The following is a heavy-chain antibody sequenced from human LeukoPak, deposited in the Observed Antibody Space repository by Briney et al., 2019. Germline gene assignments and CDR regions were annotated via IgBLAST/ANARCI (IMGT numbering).Heavy chain of an antibody. CDR2: IYYSGST. CDR3: ASYSGSLEYFHP. D-gene: IGHD1-26*01. J-gene: IGHJ1*01. V-gene: IGHV4-59*01. Sequence: SETLSLTCTVSGGSIRGYYWSWIRQPPGKGLEWIGYIYYSGSTNYNPSLKSRVAISVDTSKNQFSLKLSSVTAADTAVYYCASYSGSLEYFHPWGQGTLVTVSS. CDR1: GGSIRGYY.